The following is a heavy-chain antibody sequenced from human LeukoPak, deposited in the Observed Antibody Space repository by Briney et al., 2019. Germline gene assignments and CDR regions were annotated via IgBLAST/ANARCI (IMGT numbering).Heavy chain of an antibody. D-gene: IGHD1-26*01. CDR3: ARNWELGH. V-gene: IGHV4-59*01. J-gene: IGHJ4*02. Sequence: SETLSLTCTVSGGSIGNFFWSWIRQSPGEGLEWIGFIYENGRTSYNPSLKSRVTISVDMSKNQFSLRLTSMTAADTAVYYCARNWELGHWGRGILVTVTS. CDR1: GGSIGNFF. CDR2: IYENGRT.